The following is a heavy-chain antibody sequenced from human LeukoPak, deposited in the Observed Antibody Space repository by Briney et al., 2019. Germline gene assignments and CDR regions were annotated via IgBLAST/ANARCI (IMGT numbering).Heavy chain of an antibody. CDR2: ISAYNGNT. CDR1: GYTFTSYG. D-gene: IGHD2-2*01. Sequence: ASVKVSCKASGYTFTSYGISRVRQAPGQGLEWMGWISAYNGNTNYAQKFQGRVTMTTDTSTSTAYMELRSLRSDDAAVYYCARDLGDIVVVPAAISLPWGQGTLVTVSS. V-gene: IGHV1-18*01. CDR3: ARDLGDIVVVPAAISLP. J-gene: IGHJ5*02.